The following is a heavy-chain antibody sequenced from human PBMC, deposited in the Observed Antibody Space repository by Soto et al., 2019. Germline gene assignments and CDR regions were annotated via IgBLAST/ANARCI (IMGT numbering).Heavy chain of an antibody. CDR3: ARGDCSTTRCYERTYYYYGMDV. D-gene: IGHD2-2*01. Sequence: ASVKVSCKASGYTFNGYYTHWVRQAPGQGPEWMGWINPNSGGTNSAQKFQGRVTMTRDTSISTAYMELSRLRSDDTAVYYCARGDCSTTRCYERTYYYYGMDVWGQGTTVTVSS. CDR2: INPNSGGT. J-gene: IGHJ6*02. V-gene: IGHV1-2*02. CDR1: GYTFNGYY.